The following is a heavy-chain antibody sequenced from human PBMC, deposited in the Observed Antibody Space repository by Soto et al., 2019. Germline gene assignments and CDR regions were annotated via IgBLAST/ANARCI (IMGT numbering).Heavy chain of an antibody. D-gene: IGHD3-3*01. V-gene: IGHV3-23*01. J-gene: IGHJ3*01. Sequence: EVKLLESGGGLAQPGGSLRLSCVGSGFTFDSYAISWVRQAPGERLQWIAAISGSADGTDYAHSVRGRFTISRDNAKKTVHLQMDSLRVEDTAVYFWAKDTVGGYSFWSGYYSDGLDAWGQGTLVTVS. CDR3: AKDTVGGYSFWSGYYSDGLDA. CDR1: GFTFDSYA. CDR2: ISGSADGT.